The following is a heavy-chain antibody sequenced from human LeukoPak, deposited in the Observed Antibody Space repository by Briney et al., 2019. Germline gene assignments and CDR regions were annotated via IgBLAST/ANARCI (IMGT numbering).Heavy chain of an antibody. J-gene: IGHJ4*02. V-gene: IGHV3-21*01. CDR2: ISSSSSYI. CDR3: ARDLVATRLPRVIGPGY. CDR1: GFTFSSYS. Sequence: GSLRLSCAASGFTFSSYSMNWVRQAPGKGLEWVSSISSSSSYIYYADSVKGRFTISRDNAKNSLYLQMNSPRAEDTAVYYCARDLVATRLPRVIGPGYWGQGTLVTVSS. D-gene: IGHD3-16*02.